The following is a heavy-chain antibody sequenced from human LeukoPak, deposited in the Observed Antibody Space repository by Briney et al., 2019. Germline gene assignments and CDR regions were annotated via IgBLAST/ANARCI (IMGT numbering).Heavy chain of an antibody. CDR1: GFTFSSYA. V-gene: IGHV3-30*04. CDR2: ISYDGSNK. CDR3: ARVGVVTAAYYYYYHMDV. D-gene: IGHD2-21*02. Sequence: GGSLRLSCAASGFTFSSYAMHWVRQAPGKGLEWVAVISYDGSNKYYADSVKGRFTISRDNSKNTLYLQMNSVRAEDTAVYYCARVGVVTAAYYYYYHMDVWGKGTTVTVSS. J-gene: IGHJ6*03.